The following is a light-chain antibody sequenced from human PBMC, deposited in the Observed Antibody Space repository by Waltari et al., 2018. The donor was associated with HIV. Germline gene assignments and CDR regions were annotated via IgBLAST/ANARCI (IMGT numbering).Light chain of an antibody. CDR2: EVS. V-gene: IGLV2-14*01. Sequence: QSALTQPASVSASPGQSITISCTGTSSAVGGYNYVPWYQQHPGKAPKLLIFEVSNRPSGVSNRFSGSKSGNTASLTISGLQAEDEAYYYCSSYTTSSTWVFGGGTKLTVL. CDR1: SSAVGGYNY. CDR3: SSYTTSSTWV. J-gene: IGLJ3*02.